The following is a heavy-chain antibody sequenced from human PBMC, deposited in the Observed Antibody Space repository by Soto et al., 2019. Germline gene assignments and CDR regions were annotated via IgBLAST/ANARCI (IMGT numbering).Heavy chain of an antibody. Sequence: PSETLSLTCTVSGGSIRSYYWSWIRQPPGKGLECVGYIYYSGNTNYNPSLRSRVTISLDTSKNQFSLKLSSVTAADTAVYYCARHPGYYDILTGYTTYYFDYWGQGILVTVSS. D-gene: IGHD3-9*01. CDR1: GGSIRSYY. V-gene: IGHV4-59*08. CDR3: ARHPGYYDILTGYTTYYFDY. CDR2: IYYSGNT. J-gene: IGHJ4*02.